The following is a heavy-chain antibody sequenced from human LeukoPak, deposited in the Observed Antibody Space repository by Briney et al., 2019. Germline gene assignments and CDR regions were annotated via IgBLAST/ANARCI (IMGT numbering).Heavy chain of an antibody. CDR1: GYSFTSYW. V-gene: IGHV5-51*01. J-gene: IGHJ5*02. Sequence: GESLKISCKGSGYSFTSYWIGWVRQMPGKGLEWMGIIYPGDSGTRYSPSFQGQVTISADKSISTAYLQWSSLKASDTAMYYCARRSREYYDSSGSTSGSWFDPWGQGTLVTVSS. D-gene: IGHD3-22*01. CDR2: IYPGDSGT. CDR3: ARRSREYYDSSGSTSGSWFDP.